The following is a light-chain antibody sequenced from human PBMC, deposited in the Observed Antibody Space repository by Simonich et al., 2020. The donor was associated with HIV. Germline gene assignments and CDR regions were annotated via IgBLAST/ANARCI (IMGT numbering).Light chain of an antibody. V-gene: IGKV3-20*01. Sequence: EIVMTQSPATLSVSPGERATLPCRASQSVSSNLAWYQQKPGQAPRLLIHGASTRATGIPDRFSGSGSGTDFTLTISRLEPEDFAVYYCQQYGSSPSTFGQGTKVEIK. CDR1: QSVSSN. J-gene: IGKJ1*01. CDR2: GAS. CDR3: QQYGSSPST.